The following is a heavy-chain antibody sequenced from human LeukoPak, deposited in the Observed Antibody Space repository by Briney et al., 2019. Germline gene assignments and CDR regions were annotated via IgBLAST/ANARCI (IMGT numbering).Heavy chain of an antibody. Sequence: GASVKVSCKASGYTFTTYGITWVRQAPGQGLEWMGWISTYNGNTNYVQKLQGRVTMTTDTSTSTAYMELRSLRSDDTAVYYCARDRPLPSSSTYAFDIWGQGTMVTVSS. CDR3: ARDRPLPSSSTYAFDI. V-gene: IGHV1-18*01. CDR2: ISTYNGNT. CDR1: GYTFTTYG. D-gene: IGHD6-6*01. J-gene: IGHJ3*02.